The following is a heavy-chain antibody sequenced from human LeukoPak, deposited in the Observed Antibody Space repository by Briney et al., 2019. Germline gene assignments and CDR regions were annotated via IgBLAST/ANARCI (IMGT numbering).Heavy chain of an antibody. Sequence: PSETLSLTCTVSGGSISSGGYYWSWIRQHPAKGLEWIGYIYYSGNTYYKPSLKSRVTISVDTSRNHFSLKLSSVTAADTAVYYCARHHDSGRDGYREVDAFDIWGQGTMVTVSS. CDR2: IYYSGNT. J-gene: IGHJ3*02. CDR3: ARHHDSGRDGYREVDAFDI. V-gene: IGHV4-31*03. D-gene: IGHD5-24*01. CDR1: GGSISSGGYY.